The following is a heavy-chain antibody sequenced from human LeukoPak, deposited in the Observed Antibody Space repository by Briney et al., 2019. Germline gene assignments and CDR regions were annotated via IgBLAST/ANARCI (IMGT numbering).Heavy chain of an antibody. J-gene: IGHJ4*02. V-gene: IGHV3-23*01. CDR2: ITSGDRT. D-gene: IGHD6-19*01. CDR3: AKRMYTSGRGVFDY. Sequence: PGGSLRLSCAASGFTFSSYGMNWVRQAPGKGLEWVSGITSGDRTYYADSVKGRLTASRDNSKNTLYLQMNSLRAEDTAVYYCAKRMYTSGRGVFDYWGQGTLVTVSS. CDR1: GFTFSSYG.